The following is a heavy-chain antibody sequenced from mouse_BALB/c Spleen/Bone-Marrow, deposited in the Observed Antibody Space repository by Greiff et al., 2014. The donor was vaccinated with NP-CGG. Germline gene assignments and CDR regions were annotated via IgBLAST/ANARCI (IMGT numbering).Heavy chain of an antibody. J-gene: IGHJ2*01. CDR3: ARGGISVDY. V-gene: IGHV1-80*01. Sequence: VQLQQSGAELVRPGSSVKISCKSSGYVFSTYWINWVKRRPGQGLEWIGQIYPGDGDTDFNGKFKDKATLTADESSNTAYMQLSSLTSEDSAVYFCARGGISVDYWGQGTTLTVSS. CDR1: GYVFSTYW. CDR2: IYPGDGDT.